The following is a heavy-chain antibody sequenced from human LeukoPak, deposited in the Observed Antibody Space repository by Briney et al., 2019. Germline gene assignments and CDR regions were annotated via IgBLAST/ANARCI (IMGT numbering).Heavy chain of an antibody. J-gene: IGHJ4*02. CDR1: GYTFTHYG. CDR3: ARDKPPGAYQLLNSPFDY. V-gene: IGHV1-18*01. CDR2: ISAYNGNT. D-gene: IGHD2-2*01. Sequence: AASVKVSCKASGYTFTHYGISWVRQAPGQGLEWMGWISAYNGNTNYAQKLQGRVTMTTDTSTSTAYMELRSLRSDDTAVYYCARDKPPGAYQLLNSPFDYWGQGTLVTVSS.